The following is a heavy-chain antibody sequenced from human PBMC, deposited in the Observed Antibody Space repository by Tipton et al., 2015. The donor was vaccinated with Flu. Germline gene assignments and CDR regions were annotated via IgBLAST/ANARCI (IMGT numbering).Heavy chain of an antibody. J-gene: IGHJ4*02. V-gene: IGHV1-46*01. CDR1: GYSFTNYY. Sequence: QLVQSGAEVKKPGASVKVSCKASGYSFTNYYIHWVRQAPGQGLEWMGVILPSDGSTTYAQKFQGRVTVTRDTSTSTVYMELNSLKSEDTAMYYCARDMGGFDYWGQGILVTVSS. D-gene: IGHD3-16*01. CDR2: ILPSDGST. CDR3: ARDMGGFDY.